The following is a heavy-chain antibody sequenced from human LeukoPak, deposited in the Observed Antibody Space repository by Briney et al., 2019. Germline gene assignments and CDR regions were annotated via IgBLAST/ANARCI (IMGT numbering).Heavy chain of an antibody. J-gene: IGHJ4*02. CDR2: INHSGRT. CDR1: GGSFSAYY. V-gene: IGHV4-34*01. D-gene: IGHD5-12*01. CDR3: ARSPRYSGYDYGSDY. Sequence: SEILSLTCAVYGGSFSAYYWSWIRQPPGKGLEWIGEINHSGRTNYNASLKSRVTISVDTSKNQLSLKMGYVTAADTAVYYCARSPRYSGYDYGSDYWGRGILVTVSS.